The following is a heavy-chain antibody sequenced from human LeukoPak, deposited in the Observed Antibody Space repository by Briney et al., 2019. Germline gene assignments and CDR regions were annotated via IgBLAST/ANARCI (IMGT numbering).Heavy chain of an antibody. V-gene: IGHV1-8*01. J-gene: IGHJ4*02. CDR2: MNPNSGNT. Sequence: ASVKVSCKASGYTFTSYDINWVRRATGQGLEWMGWMNPNSGNTGYAQKFQGRVTMTRNTSIGTAYMELSSLRSEDTAVYYCARGTTMVRGVPGVDYWGQGTLVTVSS. CDR3: ARGTTMVRGVPGVDY. D-gene: IGHD3-10*01. CDR1: GYTFTSYD.